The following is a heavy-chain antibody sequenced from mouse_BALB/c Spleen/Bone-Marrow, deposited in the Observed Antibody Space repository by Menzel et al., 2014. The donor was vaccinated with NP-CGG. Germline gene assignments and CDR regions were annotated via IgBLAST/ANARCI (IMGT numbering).Heavy chain of an antibody. Sequence: VKLMESGPGLVAPSQSLSITCAVSGFSLTSYGVHWVRRPPGKGLEWLGVIWAGGSTNYNSALMSRLSISKDNSKSQVFLKMNSLQTDDTAMYYCASPIYYDYPLFAYWGQGTLVTVSA. CDR1: GFSLTSYG. J-gene: IGHJ3*01. V-gene: IGHV2-9*02. D-gene: IGHD2-4*01. CDR2: IWAGGST. CDR3: ASPIYYDYPLFAY.